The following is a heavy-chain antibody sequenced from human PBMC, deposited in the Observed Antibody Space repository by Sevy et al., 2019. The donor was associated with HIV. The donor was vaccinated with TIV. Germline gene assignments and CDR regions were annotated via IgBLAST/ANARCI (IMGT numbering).Heavy chain of an antibody. V-gene: IGHV4-39*01. D-gene: IGHD5-18*01. CDR1: GGSISGRSYY. CDR2: IYHTGGT. J-gene: IGHJ4*02. Sequence: SETLSLTCSVSGGSISGRSYYWGWIRQPPGKGLEWIGNIYHTGGTYYNPSLKSRVTVSVDTSKKQFCLNLTSVTAADTAVYYCHLSLGYRYGLDYWSQGTLVTVSS. CDR3: HLSLGYRYGLDY.